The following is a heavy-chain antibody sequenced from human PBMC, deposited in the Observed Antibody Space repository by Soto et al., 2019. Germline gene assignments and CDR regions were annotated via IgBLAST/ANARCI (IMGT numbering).Heavy chain of an antibody. CDR1: VVSVNNSHSF. V-gene: IGHV4-39*01. D-gene: IGHD2-21*01. CDR2: VYHNGGA. J-gene: IGHJ5*01. CDR3: GRVVEGATRHTDPDS. Sequence: PSEALSRPCTVSVVSVNNSHSFWSWILQPPVKGLQFIASVYHNGGAHYNSSLKSRVTISVDTANNQVSLRMRSLTAADTAFYYCGRVVEGATRHTDPDSWGQGILVTVSS.